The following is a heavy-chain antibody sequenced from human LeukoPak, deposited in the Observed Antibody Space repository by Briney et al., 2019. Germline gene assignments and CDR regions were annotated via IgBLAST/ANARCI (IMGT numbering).Heavy chain of an antibody. V-gene: IGHV4-59*08. J-gene: IGHJ4*02. D-gene: IGHD1-7*01. CDR2: ISYSGST. CDR1: GVSFTSSS. CDR3: VDHSGGTTYDY. Sequence: SETLCLTCTVSGVSFTSSSWSWIRQAPGKGLEWIAYISYSGSTSYNPSLRSRVTISVDTSKNLFSLNLSSLTAADTAVYYCVDHSGGTTYDYWGQGIQVTVSS.